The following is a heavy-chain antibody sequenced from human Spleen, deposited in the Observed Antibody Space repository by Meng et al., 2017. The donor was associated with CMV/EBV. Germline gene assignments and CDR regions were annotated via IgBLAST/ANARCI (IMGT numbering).Heavy chain of an antibody. D-gene: IGHD4/OR15-4a*01. V-gene: IGHV3-48*03. CDR3: ARMYGVNHYYYFGLDV. CDR2: INDATNNR. Sequence: GGSLRLSCAASGFTFTLFEMNWVRQTPGKGLEWVSYINDATNNRYYADSVKGRFTISRDNAQNSLYLQMNSLRVEDTAVYYCARMYGVNHYYYFGLDVWGQGTTVTVSS. CDR1: GFTFTLFE. J-gene: IGHJ6*02.